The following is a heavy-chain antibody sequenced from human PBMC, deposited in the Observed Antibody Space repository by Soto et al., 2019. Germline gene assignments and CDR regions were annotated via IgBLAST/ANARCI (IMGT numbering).Heavy chain of an antibody. D-gene: IGHD3-10*01. Sequence: QVQLVESGGGVVQPGTSLRLSCAASGFTFSNYGFHWVRQAPGKGLEWVADIWSDGNQQYYADPVKGRFTISRDDSKNTLYLQMNSLTADDTAVYYCARDLSYGSGSDWGQGTLVTVSS. V-gene: IGHV3-33*01. CDR2: IWSDGNQQ. CDR1: GFTFSNYG. CDR3: ARDLSYGSGSD. J-gene: IGHJ4*02.